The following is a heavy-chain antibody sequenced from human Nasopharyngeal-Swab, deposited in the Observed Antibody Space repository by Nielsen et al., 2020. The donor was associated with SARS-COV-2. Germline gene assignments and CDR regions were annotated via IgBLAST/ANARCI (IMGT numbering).Heavy chain of an antibody. D-gene: IGHD1-7*01. Sequence: ASVKVSCKASGYTFTSYYLHWVRQAPGQGLEWMEIINPTNGSTSYAQKFEGRVTMTRVTSTSTVYMELTSLRSEDTAVYYCARVLPFRITGTSGMDVWGQGTTVTVSS. CDR1: GYTFTSYY. CDR2: INPTNGST. CDR3: ARVLPFRITGTSGMDV. V-gene: IGHV1-46*01. J-gene: IGHJ6*02.